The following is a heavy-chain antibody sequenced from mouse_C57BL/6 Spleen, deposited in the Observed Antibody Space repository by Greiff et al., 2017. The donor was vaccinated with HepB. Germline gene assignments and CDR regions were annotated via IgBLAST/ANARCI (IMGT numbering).Heavy chain of an antibody. V-gene: IGHV7-3*01. J-gene: IGHJ1*03. CDR2: IRNKANGYTT. Sequence: EVKLEESGGGLVQPGGSLSLSCAASGFTFTDYYMSWVRQPPGKALEWLGFIRNKANGYTTEYSASVKGRFTISRDNSQSILYLQMNALGAEDSATYYCARSSYYSNYDWYFDVWGTGTTVTVSS. CDR3: ARSSYYSNYDWYFDV. D-gene: IGHD2-5*01. CDR1: GFTFTDYY.